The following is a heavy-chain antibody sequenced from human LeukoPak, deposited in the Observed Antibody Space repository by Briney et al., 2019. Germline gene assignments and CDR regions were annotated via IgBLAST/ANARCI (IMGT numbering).Heavy chain of an antibody. V-gene: IGHV4-34*01. D-gene: IGHD3-22*01. J-gene: IGHJ4*02. CDR3: ARDDSSGHYFDY. Sequence: SETLSLTCAVYGGSFSGYYWSWIRQPPGKGLEWIGEINHSGSTNYNPSLKSRVTISVDTSKNQFSLKLSSVTAADTAVYYCARDDSSGHYFDYWGQGTLVTVSS. CDR1: GGSFSGYY. CDR2: INHSGST.